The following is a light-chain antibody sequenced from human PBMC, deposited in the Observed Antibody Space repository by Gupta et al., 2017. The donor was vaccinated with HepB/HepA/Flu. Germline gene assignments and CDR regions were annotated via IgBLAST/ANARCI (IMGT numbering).Light chain of an antibody. V-gene: IGKV4-1*01. Sequence: IVMTQSPDSLAVSLGERATINCKSSQSVLYSSNNKNYLAWYQQKPGQPPKLLIYWASTRESGVPDRFSGSGSGTXFTLTIXSLQAEDVAVYYCQQYYSTPPTFGXGTKVDIK. CDR1: QSVLYSSNNKNY. CDR3: QQYYSTPPT. J-gene: IGKJ3*01. CDR2: WAS.